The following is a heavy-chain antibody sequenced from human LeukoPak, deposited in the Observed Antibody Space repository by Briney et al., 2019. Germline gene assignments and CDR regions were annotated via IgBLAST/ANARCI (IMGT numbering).Heavy chain of an antibody. J-gene: IGHJ6*02. CDR3: ARVGCRGGSCSSRGDYYYGMDV. D-gene: IGHD2-15*01. Sequence: PGGSLRLSCAASGFTFSSYSMNWVRRAPGKGLEWVPSISSSGSYISYPDSVKGRFTISRDNAKNSLYLQMNSLRAEDTAVYYCARVGCRGGSCSSRGDYYYGMDVWGQGTTVTVSS. V-gene: IGHV3-21*01. CDR2: ISSSGSYI. CDR1: GFTFSSYS.